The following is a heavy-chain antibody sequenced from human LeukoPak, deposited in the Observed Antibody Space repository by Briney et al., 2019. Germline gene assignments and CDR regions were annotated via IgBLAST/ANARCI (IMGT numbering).Heavy chain of an antibody. CDR3: ARSLIAAAGIRWSDP. J-gene: IGHJ5*02. CDR2: INSDGSST. D-gene: IGHD6-13*01. CDR1: GFTFSSYW. V-gene: IGHV3-74*01. Sequence: GGSLRLSCAASGFTFSSYWMHWVRQAPGKGLVWVSRINSDGSSTSYADSVKGRFTISRDNAKNTLYLQMNSLRAEDTAVYYCARSLIAAAGIRWSDPWGQGTLVTVSS.